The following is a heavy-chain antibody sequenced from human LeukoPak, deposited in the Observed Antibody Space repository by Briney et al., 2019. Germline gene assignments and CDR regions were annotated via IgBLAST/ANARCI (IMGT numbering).Heavy chain of an antibody. Sequence: PGGSLRLSCAASGVTFDDYAMHWVRQAPGKGLEGVSGISWNSGSIGYADSVKGRFTISRDNAKNSLYLQMNSLRAEDTALYYCAKSYYYDSSGYPFGYWGQGTLVTVSS. J-gene: IGHJ4*02. D-gene: IGHD3-22*01. CDR3: AKSYYYDSSGYPFGY. V-gene: IGHV3-9*01. CDR2: ISWNSGSI. CDR1: GVTFDDYA.